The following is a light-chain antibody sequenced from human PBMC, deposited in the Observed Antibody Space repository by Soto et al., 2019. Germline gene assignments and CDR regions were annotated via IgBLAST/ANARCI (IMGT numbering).Light chain of an antibody. J-gene: IGLJ2*01. CDR3: STWDSSRSAVV. V-gene: IGLV1-51*02. Sequence: QSVLTQPPSVSGAPGQKVTISCSGSSSNLGNNYVSWYQQLPATAPKLLIYENNKRPSGVPDRFSGSKSGKSATLGITGLQTGDEADYYCSTWDSSRSAVVFGGGTKLTVL. CDR1: SSNLGNNY. CDR2: ENN.